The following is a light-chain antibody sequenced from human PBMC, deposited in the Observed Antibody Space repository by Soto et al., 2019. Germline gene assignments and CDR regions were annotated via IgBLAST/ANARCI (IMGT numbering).Light chain of an antibody. V-gene: IGLV2-23*02. J-gene: IGLJ2*01. CDR2: EVT. CDR3: SSYAGPRTFVV. Sequence: QSALNQPASVAGSPGQSITISCTGTSSDVGSYNIVSWYQQHPGKAPKLMIQEVTKRTSGVSNRFSGSKSGNTASLTISGIQAEDEADYYCSSYAGPRTFVVFGGGTKLTVL. CDR1: SSDVGSYNI.